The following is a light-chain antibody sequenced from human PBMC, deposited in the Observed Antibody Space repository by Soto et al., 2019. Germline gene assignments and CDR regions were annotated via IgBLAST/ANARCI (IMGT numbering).Light chain of an antibody. CDR2: GAS. J-gene: IGKJ1*01. CDR3: QQYGSSPRT. CDR1: QSVTSNY. V-gene: IGKV3-20*01. Sequence: EIVLTQSPGTLSLSPGERATLSCRASQSVTSNYLAWYQQKPGQAPRLLFYGASSRATGIPDRFSGSGSGTDFTLTISRLEPEDCAVYYCQQYGSSPRTFGQGTKVEI.